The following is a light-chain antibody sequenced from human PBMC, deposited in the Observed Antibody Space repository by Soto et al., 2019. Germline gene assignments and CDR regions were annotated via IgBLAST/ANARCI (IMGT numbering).Light chain of an antibody. V-gene: IGKV3-15*01. CDR3: KQYIIWLWT. CDR2: GAS. CDR1: QSINAH. J-gene: IGKJ1*01. Sequence: EVVMTQSPATLSVSPGERVTLSCRASQSINAHLAWYQQKPGQTPRLLIHGASTRATGIPARFSGSGFGTDFILTIRSLESEAFGAYYCKQYIIWLWTCGQGTKVELQ.